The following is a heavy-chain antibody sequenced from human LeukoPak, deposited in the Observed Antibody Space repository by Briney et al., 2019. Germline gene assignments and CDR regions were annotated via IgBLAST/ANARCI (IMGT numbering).Heavy chain of an antibody. Sequence: WIHPRTGGTNYAQKFQGWVTITRDTAISTAHMEMERLKSDDTAVYFCAVGMVVVTNSPFDHWGQGTLVTVSS. J-gene: IGHJ4*02. D-gene: IGHD3-22*01. V-gene: IGHV1-2*04. CDR2: IHPRTGGT. CDR3: AVGMVVVTNSPFDH.